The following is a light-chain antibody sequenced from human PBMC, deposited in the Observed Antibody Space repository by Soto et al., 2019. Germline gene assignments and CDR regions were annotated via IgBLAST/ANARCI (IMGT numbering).Light chain of an antibody. CDR2: KVS. Sequence: DVVMTQSPLSLPVTVGQPSSISCRSSQSLVYRDGNTYLNCLQQRPGQSPRRLIYKVSSRDSEVPDRLSGRGSDTDFRLQNSRVQAEEVGLYYCMQGTHWPQTFGQGTRLELK. J-gene: IGKJ5*01. CDR3: MQGTHWPQT. CDR1: QSLVYRDGNTY. V-gene: IGKV2-30*01.